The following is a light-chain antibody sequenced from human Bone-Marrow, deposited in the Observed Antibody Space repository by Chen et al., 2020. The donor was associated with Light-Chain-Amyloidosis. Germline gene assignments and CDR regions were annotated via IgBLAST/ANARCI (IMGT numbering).Light chain of an antibody. CDR1: NIGSTS. CDR2: DDS. J-gene: IGLJ3*02. V-gene: IGLV3-21*02. Sequence: SSVLTQPSSVSVAPGQTANIACGGNNIGSTSVHWYQQTPGQAPLLVVYDDSDRPSGIPERLSGSNSGNTATLTISRVEAGDEADYYCQVWDRSSDRPVFGGGTKLTVL. CDR3: QVWDRSSDRPV.